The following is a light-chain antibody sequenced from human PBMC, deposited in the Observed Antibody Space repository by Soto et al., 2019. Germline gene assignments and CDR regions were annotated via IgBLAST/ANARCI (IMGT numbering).Light chain of an antibody. Sequence: QMTQSPSTLSASVGGKVTLTCRASQSISGWLAWYQQKPGKAPKLLISDASTLASGVPSRFSGSGSGTEFTLSISSLQPDDLATYYCQQYSGYSGTFGQGTKVDI. J-gene: IGKJ1*01. CDR2: DAS. CDR3: QQYSGYSGT. CDR1: QSISGW. V-gene: IGKV1-5*01.